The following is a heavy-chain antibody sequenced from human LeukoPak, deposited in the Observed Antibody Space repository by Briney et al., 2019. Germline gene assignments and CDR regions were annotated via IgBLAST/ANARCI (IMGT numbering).Heavy chain of an antibody. CDR3: ARVAPLQNCSSTSCYHRGYYYYYMDV. CDR1: GGTFSSYA. D-gene: IGHD2-2*01. Sequence: GSSVKVSCKASGGTFSSYAISWVRQAPGQGLEWMGRIIPILGIANYAQKFQGRVTITADKSTSTAYMELSSPRSEDTAVYYCARVAPLQNCSSTSCYHRGYYYYYMDVWGKGTTVTVSS. CDR2: IIPILGIA. V-gene: IGHV1-69*04. J-gene: IGHJ6*03.